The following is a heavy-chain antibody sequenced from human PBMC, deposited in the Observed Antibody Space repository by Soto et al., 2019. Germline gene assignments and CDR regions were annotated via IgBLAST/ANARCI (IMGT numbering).Heavy chain of an antibody. D-gene: IGHD6-13*01. Sequence: ASVKVSCKASGGTFSSYAISWVRQAPGQRLEWMRGIIPIFGTANYAQKYQGRVTITADESTSTAYMELSSLRSEDTAVYYCARDYSSSWLYYFDYWGQGTLVTVSS. V-gene: IGHV1-69*13. CDR2: IIPIFGTA. J-gene: IGHJ4*02. CDR1: GGTFSSYA. CDR3: ARDYSSSWLYYFDY.